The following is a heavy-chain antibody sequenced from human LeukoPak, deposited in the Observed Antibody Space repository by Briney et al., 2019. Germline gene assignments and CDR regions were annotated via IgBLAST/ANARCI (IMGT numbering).Heavy chain of an antibody. CDR3: VRSKSGTYGWFDP. V-gene: IGHV4-59*01. Sequence: SETLSLTCTVSGGSISGYYWSWIRQPPGKGLEWICYIYYTGSTNYNPSLKSRVTISVDTSQNQFSLKVSSVTAADTAVYYCVRSKSGTYGWFDPWGQGTLVTVSS. J-gene: IGHJ5*02. D-gene: IGHD4-17*01. CDR1: GGSISGYY. CDR2: IYYTGST.